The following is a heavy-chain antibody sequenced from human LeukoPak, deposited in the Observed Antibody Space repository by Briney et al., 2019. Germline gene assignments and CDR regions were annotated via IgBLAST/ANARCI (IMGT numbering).Heavy chain of an antibody. J-gene: IGHJ5*02. CDR2: INPNSGGT. Sequence: GASVKVSCKASGYTFTGYYMHWVRQAPGQGLEWMGWINPNSGGTNYAQKFQGWVTMTRDTSISTAYMELSRLRSDDTAVYYCARADRFLEGNNWFDPWGQGTLVTVSS. D-gene: IGHD3-3*01. CDR1: GYTFTGYY. V-gene: IGHV1-2*04. CDR3: ARADRFLEGNNWFDP.